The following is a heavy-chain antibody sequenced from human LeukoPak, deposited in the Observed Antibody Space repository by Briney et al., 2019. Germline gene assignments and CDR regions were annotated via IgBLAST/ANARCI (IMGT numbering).Heavy chain of an antibody. V-gene: IGHV3-23*01. J-gene: IGHJ4*02. CDR1: GFTFSSYA. CDR2: ISGSGGSI. CDR3: AKVWDSSGWTWIDY. Sequence: GGSLRLSCAASGFTFSSYAMSWVRQAPGKGLEWVSAISGSGGSIYYADPVKGRFTISRDNSKNTLYLQMNSLRAEDTAVYYCAKVWDSSGWTWIDYWGQGTLVTVSS. D-gene: IGHD6-19*01.